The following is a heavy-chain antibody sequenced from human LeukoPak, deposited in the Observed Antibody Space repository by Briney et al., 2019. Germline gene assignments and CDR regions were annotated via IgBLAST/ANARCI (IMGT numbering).Heavy chain of an antibody. CDR3: ATTGVDKAML. CDR2: ISSSGSTI. J-gene: IGHJ4*02. Sequence: GGSLRLSCAASGFTFSDYYMSWIRQTPGKGLEWISYISSSGSTIYYADSVKGRFTISRDNSKSSLYLQINSLRVDDTAVYYCATTGVDKAMLWGQGTLVTVSS. V-gene: IGHV3-11*01. CDR1: GFTFSDYY. D-gene: IGHD5-18*01.